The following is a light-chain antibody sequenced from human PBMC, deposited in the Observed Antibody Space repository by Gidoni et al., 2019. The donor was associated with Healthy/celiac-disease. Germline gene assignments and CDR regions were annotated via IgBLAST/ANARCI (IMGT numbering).Light chain of an antibody. CDR1: QSVSSY. J-gene: IGKJ4*01. CDR3: QQRSNWPLLT. Sequence: EIVLTQSPATLSLSPGERATLSCSASQSVSSYLAWYQQKPGQDPRLLIYDASNRATGIPARFSGSGSGTDFTLTISNLEPEDFAVYYCQQRSNWPLLTFGGGTKVEIK. V-gene: IGKV3-11*01. CDR2: DAS.